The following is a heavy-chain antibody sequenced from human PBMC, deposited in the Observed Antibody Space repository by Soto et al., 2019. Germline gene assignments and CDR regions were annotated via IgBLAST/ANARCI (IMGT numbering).Heavy chain of an antibody. CDR2: IYPDDSDT. Sequence: GESLKISCQGSRYSFTNYWNGWVRQMPGKVLEWMGIIYPDDSDTKYSPSFQGQVTISTDKSISTAYLQWSNLKAWDTAMYYCARQARPHDYYYDMDVWVEGTTVTVSS. CDR1: RYSFTNYW. J-gene: IGHJ6*04. V-gene: IGHV5-51*01. CDR3: ARQARPHDYYYDMDV.